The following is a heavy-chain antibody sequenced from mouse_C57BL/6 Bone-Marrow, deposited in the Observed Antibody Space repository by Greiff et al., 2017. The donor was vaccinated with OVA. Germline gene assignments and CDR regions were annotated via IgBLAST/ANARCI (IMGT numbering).Heavy chain of an antibody. CDR2: INPYNGGT. J-gene: IGHJ3*01. Sequence: VQLKESGPVLVKPGASVKMSCKASGYTFTDYYMNWVKQSHGKSLEWIGVINPYNGGTSYNQKFKGKATLTVDKSSSTAYMELNSLTSEDSAVYYCARGSWFAYWGQGTLVTVSA. V-gene: IGHV1-19*01. CDR1: GYTFTDYY. CDR3: ARGSWFAY.